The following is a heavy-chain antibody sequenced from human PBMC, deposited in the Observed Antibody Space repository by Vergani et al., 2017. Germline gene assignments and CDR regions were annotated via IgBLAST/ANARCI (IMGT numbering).Heavy chain of an antibody. CDR1: GGTFSSYA. J-gene: IGHJ6*03. CDR2: IIPIFGTA. Sequence: QVQLVQSGAEVKKPGSSVKVSCKASGGTFSSYAISWVRQAPGQGLEWMGGIIPIFGTANYAQKFQGRVTITADKSTSTAYMGLSSLRSEDTAVYYCARGWEPLEGVRDYYYYYMDVWGKGTTVTVSS. CDR3: ARGWEPLEGVRDYYYYYMDV. V-gene: IGHV1-69*06. D-gene: IGHD1-26*01.